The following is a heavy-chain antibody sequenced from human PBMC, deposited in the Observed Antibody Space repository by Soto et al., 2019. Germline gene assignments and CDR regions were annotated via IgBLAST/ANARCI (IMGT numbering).Heavy chain of an antibody. CDR1: GYTFTSYG. Sequence: ASVKVSCKASGYTFTSYGISWVRQAPGQGLEWMGWISAYNGNTNYAQKLQGRVTMTRDTPISTAYMELSGLRSEDTAVYYCARYPYTSYCSDGSCSYDAFEIWGQGTVVTVSS. CDR2: ISAYNGNT. V-gene: IGHV1-18*01. CDR3: ARYPYTSYCSDGSCSYDAFEI. J-gene: IGHJ3*02. D-gene: IGHD2-15*01.